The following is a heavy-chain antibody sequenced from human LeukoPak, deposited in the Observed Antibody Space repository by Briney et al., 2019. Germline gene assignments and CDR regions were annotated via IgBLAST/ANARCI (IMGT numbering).Heavy chain of an antibody. CDR1: GGSITGSRYY. D-gene: IGHD3-10*01. V-gene: IGHV4-39*07. CDR2: IYYSGSI. J-gene: IGHJ3*01. Sequence: PSETLSLNCTVSGGSITGSRYYWGWIRQPPGKGLERLGNIYYSGSIDHNPSLKSRLTISLDTSKNQFSLKLSSVTAADTAVYYCATPSGNAYDVWGQGTMVTVSS. CDR3: ATPSGNAYDV.